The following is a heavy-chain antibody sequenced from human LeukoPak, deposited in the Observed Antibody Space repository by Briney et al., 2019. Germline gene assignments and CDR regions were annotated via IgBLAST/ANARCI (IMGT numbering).Heavy chain of an antibody. CDR2: INSDESST. CDR3: ARGATFYAFWSGYSYGMDV. CDR1: GFTFSTYW. J-gene: IGHJ6*02. D-gene: IGHD3-3*01. V-gene: IGHV3-74*01. Sequence: GGSLRLSCAASGFTFSTYWMHWVRQAPGKGLVWVSRINSDESSTSYADSVKGRFTISRDNAKNTLYLQMNSLRAEDTAVYYCARGATFYAFWSGYSYGMDVWGQGTTVIASS.